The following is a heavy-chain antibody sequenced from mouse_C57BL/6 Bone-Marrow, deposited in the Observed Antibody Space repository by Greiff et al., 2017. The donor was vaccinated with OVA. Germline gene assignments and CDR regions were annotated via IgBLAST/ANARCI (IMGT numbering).Heavy chain of an antibody. CDR2: IYPGSGNT. CDR3: ARPHYYAMDY. CDR1: GYTFTDYY. J-gene: IGHJ4*01. Sequence: VKLVESGAELVRPGASVKLSCKASGYTFTDYYINWVKQRPGQGLEWIARIYPGSGNTYYNEKFKGKATLTAEKSSSTAYMQLSSLTSEDSAVYFCARPHYYAMDYWGQGTSVTVSS. V-gene: IGHV1-76*01.